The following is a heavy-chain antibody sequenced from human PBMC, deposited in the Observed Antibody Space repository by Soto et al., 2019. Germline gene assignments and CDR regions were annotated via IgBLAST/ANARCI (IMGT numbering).Heavy chain of an antibody. CDR3: VAEMTTGWFDP. J-gene: IGHJ5*02. CDR1: GYTLMELA. Sequence: QVQLIQSGAEVKKPGASVKVSCKVSGYTLMELAMHWVRQAPGKGLEWMGRFDPEDGATIYAQKFQGRVTMTEDTSEDTAYMKLSSLRSEDTAVYYCVAEMTTGWFDPWGQGTLVTVSP. D-gene: IGHD4-4*01. V-gene: IGHV1-24*01. CDR2: FDPEDGAT.